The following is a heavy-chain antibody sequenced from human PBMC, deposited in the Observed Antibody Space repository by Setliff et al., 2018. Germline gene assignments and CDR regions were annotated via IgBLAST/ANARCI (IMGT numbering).Heavy chain of an antibody. Sequence: GGSLRLSCAASGFTFSQYNLNWVRQAPGKRLEWVSSLDGDSGHIYYADSLRGRFTISRDNAKNSLYLQMNSLRVEDTAVYYCARDGVFYAMDVWGHGTTVTVSS. CDR2: LDGDSGHI. J-gene: IGHJ6*02. D-gene: IGHD3-10*01. V-gene: IGHV3-21*01. CDR1: GFTFSQYN. CDR3: ARDGVFYAMDV.